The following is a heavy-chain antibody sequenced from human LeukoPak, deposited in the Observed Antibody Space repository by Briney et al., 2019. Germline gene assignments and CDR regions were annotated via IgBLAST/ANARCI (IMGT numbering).Heavy chain of an antibody. CDR1: GGTFSIYA. J-gene: IGHJ5*02. D-gene: IGHD2-2*01. V-gene: IGHV1-69*05. CDR2: IIPIFGTT. Sequence: AVKVSCKAAGGTFSIYAFNWVRQAPGQGLEWMGGIIPIFGTTNYAQKFQGRVTITTDEATSTVYMDLSSLRSEATALYYCARVGGDVVVPDALGGHWLDPWGQGTRVTVSS. CDR3: ARVGGDVVVPDALGGHWLDP.